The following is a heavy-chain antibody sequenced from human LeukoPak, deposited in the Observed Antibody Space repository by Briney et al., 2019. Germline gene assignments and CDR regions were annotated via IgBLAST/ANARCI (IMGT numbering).Heavy chain of an antibody. V-gene: IGHV3-23*01. Sequence: GGSLRLSCAASGFTFSSYTMTWVRQAPGKGLEWVSAISGSGSATYYTDSVKGRFTISRDNSKNTLYLQMNSLRAEDTAVYYCGGSNYLYWGQGTLVTVSS. CDR2: ISGSGSAT. CDR1: GFTFSSYT. J-gene: IGHJ4*02. D-gene: IGHD3-10*01. CDR3: GGSNYLY.